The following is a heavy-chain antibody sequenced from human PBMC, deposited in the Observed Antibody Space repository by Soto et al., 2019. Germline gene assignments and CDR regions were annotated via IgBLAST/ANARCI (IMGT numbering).Heavy chain of an antibody. V-gene: IGHV3-33*01. Sequence: QVHVVESGGGVAQPGRSLRLPCAASGFDFSMSGMHGVRQAPGKGREWVALIWNSGSPQYYGDSVKGRFTISRDNSKNMVFLQMSSLRAEDTGVYYCARAFQRGYSRALFDSWGQGALVTVSS. CDR2: IWNSGSPQ. CDR3: ARAFQRGYSRALFDS. J-gene: IGHJ5*01. CDR1: GFDFSMSG. D-gene: IGHD5-12*01.